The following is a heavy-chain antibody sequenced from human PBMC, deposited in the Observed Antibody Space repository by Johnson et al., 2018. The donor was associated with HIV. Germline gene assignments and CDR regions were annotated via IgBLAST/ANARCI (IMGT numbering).Heavy chain of an antibody. J-gene: IGHJ3*02. CDR3: ASPYGDGGGVDI. V-gene: IGHV3-48*04. Sequence: EVQLVESGGGLVQPGRSLRLSCAASGFSFSNYAMDWVRQAPGKGLEWISYISSSGNTIYYADSVKGRFTISRDNAKNSLYLQMNSLRGEDTAVYYCASPYGDGGGVDIWGHGTMVTVSS. CDR1: GFSFSNYA. D-gene: IGHD4-17*01. CDR2: ISSSGNTI.